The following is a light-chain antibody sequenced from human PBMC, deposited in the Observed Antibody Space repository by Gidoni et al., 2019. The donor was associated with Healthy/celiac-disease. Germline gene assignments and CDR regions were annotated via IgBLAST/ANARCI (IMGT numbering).Light chain of an antibody. CDR2: QDS. CDR1: KLGDKY. J-gene: IGLJ2*01. Sequence: YELTQPPSVSVSPGQTASITCSGDKLGDKYACWYQQKPGQSPVLVIYQDSKRPSGIPERFSGSNSGNTATLTISGTQAMDEADYYCQAWDSSTVVFGGGTKLTV. CDR3: QAWDSSTVV. V-gene: IGLV3-1*01.